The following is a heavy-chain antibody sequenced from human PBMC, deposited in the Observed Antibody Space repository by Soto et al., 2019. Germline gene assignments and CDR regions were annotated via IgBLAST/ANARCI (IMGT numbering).Heavy chain of an antibody. V-gene: IGHV3-23*01. Sequence: LRLSCAASGFTFSSYALTWVRQAPGKGLEWVSAISGNGGRISYADSVKGRFTISRDNSKNTLYLQLHSLRAEDTAVYYCARSVGIAVAEHFDYWGQGTMVTVYS. CDR3: ARSVGIAVAEHFDY. J-gene: IGHJ4*02. CDR2: ISGNGGRI. CDR1: GFTFSSYA. D-gene: IGHD6-19*01.